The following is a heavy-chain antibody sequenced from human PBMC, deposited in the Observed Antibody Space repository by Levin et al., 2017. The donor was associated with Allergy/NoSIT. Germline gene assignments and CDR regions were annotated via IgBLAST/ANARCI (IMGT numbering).Heavy chain of an antibody. J-gene: IGHJ4*02. Sequence: PSETLSLICTVSGVSVTSGGYYWSWVRQPPGKRLEWIVYISYSGSPTYSPSLKSRVTISLDTSKNQFSLRLSSVTAADTALYYGARRGMTTGIDYWGQGTLVTVSS. CDR1: GVSVTSGGYY. D-gene: IGHD3-10*01. CDR2: ISYSGSP. CDR3: ARRGMTTGIDY. V-gene: IGHV4-61*08.